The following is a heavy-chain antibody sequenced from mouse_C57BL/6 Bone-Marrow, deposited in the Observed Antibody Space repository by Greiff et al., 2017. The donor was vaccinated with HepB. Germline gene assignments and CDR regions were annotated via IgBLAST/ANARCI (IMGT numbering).Heavy chain of an antibody. V-gene: IGHV1-62-2*01. CDR3: ARHEEGYYDYVAWFAY. D-gene: IGHD2-4*01. CDR1: GYTFTEYT. Sequence: QVQLQQSGAELVKPGASVKLSCKASGYTFTEYTIHWVKQRSGQSLEWIGWFYPGSGSIKYNEKFKDKATLTADKSSSTVYMELSRLTSEDSAVYFCARHEEGYYDYVAWFAYWGQGTLVTVSA. CDR2: FYPGSGSI. J-gene: IGHJ3*01.